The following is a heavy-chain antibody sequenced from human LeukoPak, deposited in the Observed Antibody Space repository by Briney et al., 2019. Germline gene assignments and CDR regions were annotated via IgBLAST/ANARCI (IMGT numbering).Heavy chain of an antibody. Sequence: PGGSLRLSCAAPGFTFSSYAMHWVRQAPGKGLEWVAVISYDGSNKYYADSVKGRFTISRDNSKNTLYLQMNSLRAEDTAVYYCAKTTRLVVVAAIGYYYYYMDVWGKGTTVTISS. D-gene: IGHD2-15*01. V-gene: IGHV3-30*04. CDR1: GFTFSSYA. J-gene: IGHJ6*03. CDR2: ISYDGSNK. CDR3: AKTTRLVVVAAIGYYYYYMDV.